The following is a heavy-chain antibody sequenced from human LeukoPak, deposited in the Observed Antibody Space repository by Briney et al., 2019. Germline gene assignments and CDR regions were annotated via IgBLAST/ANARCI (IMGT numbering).Heavy chain of an antibody. CDR2: IKQDGSEK. Sequence: GGSLRLSCAASGFTFSSYWMSWVRQAPGKGLEWVANIKQDGSEKYYVDSVKGRFTISRDNAKNTLYLQMNSLRAEDTAVYYCARGHTVTTVYYYYGMDVWGQGTTVTVSS. J-gene: IGHJ6*02. V-gene: IGHV3-7*01. CDR1: GFTFSSYW. CDR3: ARGHTVTTVYYYYGMDV. D-gene: IGHD4-17*01.